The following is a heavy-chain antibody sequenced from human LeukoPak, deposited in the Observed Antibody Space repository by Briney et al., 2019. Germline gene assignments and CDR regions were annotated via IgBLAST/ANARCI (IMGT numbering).Heavy chain of an antibody. J-gene: IGHJ4*02. Sequence: GASVKVSCKASGYTFTSFGFNWLRQAPGQGLEWMGWISAYTRNSKYSQNFQGRVTLTTEPSTSTAYMELTTLRYDDTAIYYCARGRLYFGEPAFDYWGQGTRVTVSS. V-gene: IGHV1-18*01. D-gene: IGHD3-10*01. CDR3: ARGRLYFGEPAFDY. CDR2: ISAYTRNS. CDR1: GYTFTSFG.